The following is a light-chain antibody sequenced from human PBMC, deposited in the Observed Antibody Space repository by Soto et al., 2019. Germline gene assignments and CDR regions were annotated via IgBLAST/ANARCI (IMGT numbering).Light chain of an antibody. Sequence: DIQMTQSPSSLSASVGDRVTITCRASQSISSYLNWYQQKPGKAPNLLIYVASSLQSGVPSMFSGSESGTDFTLTICNLQPEDFATYYCHQSYSTPLFTFGPGTKVDIE. CDR1: QSISSY. V-gene: IGKV1-39*01. CDR3: HQSYSTPLFT. J-gene: IGKJ3*01. CDR2: VAS.